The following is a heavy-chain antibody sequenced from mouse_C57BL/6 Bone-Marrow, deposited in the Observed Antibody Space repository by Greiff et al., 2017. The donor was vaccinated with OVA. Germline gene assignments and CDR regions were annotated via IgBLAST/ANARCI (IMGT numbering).Heavy chain of an antibody. CDR3: ARWVDY. Sequence: VQGVESGPELVKPGASVKISCKASGYAFSSSWMNWAKQRPGKGLEWIGRIYPGDGDTNYNGKFKGKATLTADKSSSTAYMQLSSLTSEDSAVYFCARWVDYWGQGTSVTVSS. V-gene: IGHV1-82*01. CDR2: IYPGDGDT. CDR1: GYAFSSSW. J-gene: IGHJ4*01.